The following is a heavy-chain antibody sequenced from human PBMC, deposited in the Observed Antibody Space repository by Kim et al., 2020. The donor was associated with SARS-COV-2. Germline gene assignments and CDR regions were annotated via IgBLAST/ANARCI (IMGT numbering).Heavy chain of an antibody. J-gene: IGHJ4*02. V-gene: IGHV3-43*01. CDR2: ST. Sequence: STYYADSVKGRFTISRDNSKNSLYLQMNSLRTEDTALYYCAKDNGGSYLYWGQGTLVTVSS. D-gene: IGHD1-26*01. CDR3: AKDNGGSYLY.